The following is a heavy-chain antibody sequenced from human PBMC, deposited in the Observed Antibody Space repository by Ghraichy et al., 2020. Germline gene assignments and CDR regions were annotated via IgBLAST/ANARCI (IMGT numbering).Heavy chain of an antibody. CDR1: GFTFSSYA. Sequence: GESLNISCSASGFTFSSYAMHWVRQAPGKGLEYVSAINSNGGSTYYADSVKGRFTISRDNSKNTLYLQLSTLRTEDTGVYYCHVSGTYSGPVYYYHMDVWGKGTTVTVS. CDR2: INSNGGST. CDR3: HVSGTYSGPVYYYHMDV. D-gene: IGHD1-26*01. V-gene: IGHV3-64D*06. J-gene: IGHJ6*03.